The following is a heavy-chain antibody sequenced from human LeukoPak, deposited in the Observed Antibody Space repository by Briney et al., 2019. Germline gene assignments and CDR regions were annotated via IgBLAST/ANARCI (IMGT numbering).Heavy chain of an antibody. CDR1: GFTFSSYE. CDR2: ISSSGSTI. D-gene: IGHD1-26*01. Sequence: PGGSLRLSCAASGFTFSSYEMNWVRQAPGKGLEWVSYISSSGSTIYYADSVKGRFTISRDNAKNSLYLQMNSLRAEDTAVYYCARDPGEVGAFDYWGQGTLVTVSS. J-gene: IGHJ4*02. CDR3: ARDPGEVGAFDY. V-gene: IGHV3-48*03.